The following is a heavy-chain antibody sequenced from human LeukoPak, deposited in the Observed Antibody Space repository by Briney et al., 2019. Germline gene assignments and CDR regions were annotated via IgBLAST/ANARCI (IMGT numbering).Heavy chain of an antibody. CDR2: IYFSGTT. D-gene: IGHD3-10*01. Sequence: SETLSLTCTVSGGFLNPYYWSWIRQPAGKGLEWIGRIYFSGTTHYIPSLQSRVTMSVDTSKNQFSLKLSSVTAADTAVYYCARTSASGSTYFDYWGQGTLVTVSS. CDR3: ARTSASGSTYFDY. J-gene: IGHJ4*02. CDR1: GGFLNPYY. V-gene: IGHV4-4*07.